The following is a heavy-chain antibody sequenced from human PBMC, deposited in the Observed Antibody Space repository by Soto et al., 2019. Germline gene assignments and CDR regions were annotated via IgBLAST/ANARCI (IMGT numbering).Heavy chain of an antibody. V-gene: IGHV1-3*01. J-gene: IGHJ4*02. CDR2: INAGNGNT. Sequence: QVQLVQSGAEVKKPGASVKVSCKASGYTFTSYPMHWVRQAPGQRPEWMGWINAGNGNTKYSQKFQGRVTITMDTSASTAYMELSSLRSEDTAVYDCARDVGATGDWGQGTLVTVSS. CDR3: ARDVGATGD. CDR1: GYTFTSYP. D-gene: IGHD1-26*01.